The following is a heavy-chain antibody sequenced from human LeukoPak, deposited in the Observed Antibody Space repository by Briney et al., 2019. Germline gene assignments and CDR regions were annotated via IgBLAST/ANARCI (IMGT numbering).Heavy chain of an antibody. J-gene: IGHJ6*02. CDR3: ARVDVRRILTGYYYYGMDV. V-gene: IGHV1-69*13. D-gene: IGHD3-9*01. CDR2: IIPIFGTA. Sequence: SVKVSCKASGGTFISYAISWVRQAPGQGLEWMGGIIPIFGTANYAQKFQGRVTITADESTSTAYMELSSLRSEDTAVYYCARVDVRRILTGYYYYGMDVWGQGTTVTVSS. CDR1: GGTFISYA.